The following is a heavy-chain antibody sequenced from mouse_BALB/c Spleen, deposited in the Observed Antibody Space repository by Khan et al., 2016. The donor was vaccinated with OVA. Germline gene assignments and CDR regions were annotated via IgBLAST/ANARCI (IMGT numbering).Heavy chain of an antibody. V-gene: IGHV14-3*02. CDR2: IDPPNGHT. CDR3: ARMASK. CDR1: GLNIKDTF. Sequence: VQLQQSGAELVKSGATVKLSCTASGLNIKDTFMHWLKQWPEQGLEWIGRIDPPNGHTNYEPKFKGKATITADTSTNTAYLHFRTLTSEDTANYYCARMASKWGQGNTRTVSS. J-gene: IGHJ2*01.